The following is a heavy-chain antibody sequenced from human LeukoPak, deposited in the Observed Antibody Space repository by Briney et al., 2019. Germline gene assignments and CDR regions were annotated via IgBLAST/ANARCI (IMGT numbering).Heavy chain of an antibody. J-gene: IGHJ5*02. Sequence: SETLSLTCTVSGYSISSGYYWGWIRQPPGKGLEWIGSIYHSGSTYYNPSLKSRVTISVDTSKNQFSLKLSSVTAADTAVYYCARDLRVTMVRGATNWFDPWGQGTLVTVSS. CDR2: IYHSGST. CDR3: ARDLRVTMVRGATNWFDP. V-gene: IGHV4-38-2*02. D-gene: IGHD3-10*01. CDR1: GYSISSGYY.